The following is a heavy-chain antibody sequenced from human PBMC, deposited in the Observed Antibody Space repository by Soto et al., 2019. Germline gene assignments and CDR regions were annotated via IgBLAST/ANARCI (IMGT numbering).Heavy chain of an antibody. Sequence: QVQLVQSGAEVKKPGASVKVSCKASGYTFTSDGISWVRQAPGQGLEWMGWISAYNGNTNYGQKLQGRLTMTTDTSTSTAYMELRSLISDYTAVYYCARESDDSSWSSVEYFQHWGQGTLVTVSS. D-gene: IGHD6-13*01. CDR3: ARESDDSSWSSVEYFQH. V-gene: IGHV1-18*01. CDR2: ISAYNGNT. CDR1: GYTFTSDG. J-gene: IGHJ1*01.